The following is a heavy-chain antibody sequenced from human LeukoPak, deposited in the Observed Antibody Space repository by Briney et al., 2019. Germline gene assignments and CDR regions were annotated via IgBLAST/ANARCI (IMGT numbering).Heavy chain of an antibody. Sequence: GRSLRLSCAASGFTFSSYSMNWVRQAPGKGLEWVSYISSSSSTIYYADSVKGRFTISRDNAKNSLYLQMNSLRAEDTAVYYCARGSLGIVGATLQHWGQGTLVTVSS. D-gene: IGHD1-26*01. CDR3: ARGSLGIVGATLQH. J-gene: IGHJ1*01. V-gene: IGHV3-48*04. CDR2: ISSSSSTI. CDR1: GFTFSSYS.